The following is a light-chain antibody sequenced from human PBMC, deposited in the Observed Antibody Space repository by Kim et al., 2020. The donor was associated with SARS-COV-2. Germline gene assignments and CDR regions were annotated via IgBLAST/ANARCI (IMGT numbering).Light chain of an antibody. CDR2: AAS. J-gene: IGKJ4*01. CDR3: QQLNSYPLT. Sequence: ASVGARVTITCRASQCISSYLAWYHQKPGKAPKLLIYAASTLQSGVPSRFRGSGSGTEFTLTISSLQPEDFATYYCQQLNSYPLTFGGGTKVDIK. V-gene: IGKV1-9*01. CDR1: QCISSY.